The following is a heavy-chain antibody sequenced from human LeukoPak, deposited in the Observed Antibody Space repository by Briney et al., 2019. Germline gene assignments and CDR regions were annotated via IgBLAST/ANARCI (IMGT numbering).Heavy chain of an antibody. CDR2: IYHSGST. J-gene: IGHJ4*02. V-gene: IGHV4-4*02. Sequence: SETLSLTCAVSGGSISSSNWWSWVRQPPGKGLEWIGEIYHSGSTNYNPSLKSRVTISVDKSKNQFSLKLSSVTAADTAVYYCAREGTPDIVVVPAAYYFDYWGQGTLVTVSS. CDR3: AREGTPDIVVVPAAYYFDY. CDR1: GGSISSSNW. D-gene: IGHD2-2*01.